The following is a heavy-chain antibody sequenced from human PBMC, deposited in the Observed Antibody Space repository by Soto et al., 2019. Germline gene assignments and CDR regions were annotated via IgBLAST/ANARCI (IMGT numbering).Heavy chain of an antibody. CDR1: GFTFSSYG. D-gene: IGHD6-19*01. CDR2: IWYDGSNK. V-gene: IGHV3-33*01. CDR3: ARADSRGVAFDY. Sequence: QVHLVESGGGVVQPGRSLRLSCAASGFTFSSYGMHWVRQAPGKGLVWVAVIWYDGSNKYYADSVKGRFTISRDNSKNTLYLEMTILIGENTAVYYCARADSRGVAFDYWGQGTLVTFSS. J-gene: IGHJ4*02.